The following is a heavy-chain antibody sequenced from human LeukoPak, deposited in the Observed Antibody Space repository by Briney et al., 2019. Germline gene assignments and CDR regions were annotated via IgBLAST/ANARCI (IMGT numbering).Heavy chain of an antibody. Sequence: GGSLNLSCAASGFIFSGSTIHWVRQTSGKGLEWVGRIRTKGNNYATAYAASVRGRFTISRDDSKSTAFLQMNSLKTEDTAMYYCSRHADDTSNWGQGTLVTVSS. CDR2: IRTKGNNYAT. J-gene: IGHJ4*02. V-gene: IGHV3-73*01. CDR1: GFIFSGST. CDR3: SRHADDTSN. D-gene: IGHD3-22*01.